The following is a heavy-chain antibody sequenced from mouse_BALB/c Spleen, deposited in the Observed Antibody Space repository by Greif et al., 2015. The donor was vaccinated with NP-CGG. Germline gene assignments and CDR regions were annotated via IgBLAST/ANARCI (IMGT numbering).Heavy chain of an antibody. J-gene: IGHJ4*01. CDR1: GYNFTSYW. Sequence: QVQLQQSGAELVKPGTSVKLSRKASGYNFTSYWINWVKLRPGQGLEWIGDIYPGSGSTNYNEKFKSKATLTVGTSSSTAYMQLSSLASEDSALYYCASPWLGRAMDYWGQGTSVTVSS. CDR3: ASPWLGRAMDY. CDR2: IYPGSGST. V-gene: IGHV1-55*01. D-gene: IGHD4-1*01.